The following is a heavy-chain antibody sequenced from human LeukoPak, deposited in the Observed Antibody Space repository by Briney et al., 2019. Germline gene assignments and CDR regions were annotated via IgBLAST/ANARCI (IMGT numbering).Heavy chain of an antibody. CDR1: GFTFSSYA. D-gene: IGHD2-2*01. J-gene: IGHJ4*02. CDR2: ISSNGGST. CDR3: ARVDGIRVVPAAPDY. V-gene: IGHV3-64*01. Sequence: GGSLRLSCAASGFTFSSYAMHWVRQAPGKGLEYVSAISSNGGSTYYANSVKGRFTISRDNSKNTLYLQMGSLRAEDMAVYYCARVDGIRVVPAAPDYWGQGTLVTVSS.